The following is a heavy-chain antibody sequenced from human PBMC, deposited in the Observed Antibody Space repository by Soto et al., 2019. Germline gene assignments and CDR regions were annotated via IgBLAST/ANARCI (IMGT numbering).Heavy chain of an antibody. J-gene: IGHJ4*02. CDR2: IIPIFGTA. CDR1: GGTFSSYA. CDR3: AREGYSSSRAYYFDY. Sequence: SVKVSCKASGGTFSSYAISWVRQAPGQGLEWMGGIIPIFGTANYAQKFQGRVTITADESTSTAYMELSSLRSEDTAVYYCAREGYSSSRAYYFDYWGQGTLVTVSS. V-gene: IGHV1-69*13. D-gene: IGHD6-6*01.